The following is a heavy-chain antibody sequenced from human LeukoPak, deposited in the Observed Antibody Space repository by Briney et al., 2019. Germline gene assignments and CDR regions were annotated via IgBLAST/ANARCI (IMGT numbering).Heavy chain of an antibody. CDR2: INHSGST. D-gene: IGHD2-2*01. Sequence: KSSETLSLTCAVYGGSFSGYYWSWIRQPPGKGLEWIGEINHSGSTNYNPSLKSRVTISVDTFKNQFSLKLSSVTAADTAVYYCARAGAPAYWGQGTLVTVSS. J-gene: IGHJ4*02. CDR1: GGSFSGYY. V-gene: IGHV4-34*01. CDR3: ARAGAPAY.